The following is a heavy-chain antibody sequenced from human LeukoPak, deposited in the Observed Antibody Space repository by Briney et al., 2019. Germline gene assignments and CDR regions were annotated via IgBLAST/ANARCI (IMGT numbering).Heavy chain of an antibody. CDR3: ARVSSSWYSSDY. CDR2: IYYSGST. CDR1: GGSISSYY. Sequence: SETLSLTCTVSGGSISSYYWSWIRQPPGKGLEWIGYIYYSGSTNYNPSLKSRVTISVDTSKNQFSLKLSSVTAADTAVYYCARVSSSWYSSDYWGQGTLVTVSS. V-gene: IGHV4-59*08. D-gene: IGHD6-13*01. J-gene: IGHJ4*02.